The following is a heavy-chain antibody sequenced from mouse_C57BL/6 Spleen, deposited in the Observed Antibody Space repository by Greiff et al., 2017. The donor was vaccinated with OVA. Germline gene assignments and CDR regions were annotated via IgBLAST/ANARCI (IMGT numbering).Heavy chain of an antibody. CDR3: TRMGGNYDYAMDY. CDR2: IDPETGGT. Sequence: QVQLQQSGAELVRPGASVTLSCKASGYTFTDYEMHWVKQTPVHGLEWIGAIDPETGGTAYNQKFKGKAILTADKSSSTAYMELRSLTSEDSAVYYCTRMGGNYDYAMDYWGQGTSVTVSS. CDR1: GYTFTDYE. D-gene: IGHD2-1*01. V-gene: IGHV1-15*01. J-gene: IGHJ4*01.